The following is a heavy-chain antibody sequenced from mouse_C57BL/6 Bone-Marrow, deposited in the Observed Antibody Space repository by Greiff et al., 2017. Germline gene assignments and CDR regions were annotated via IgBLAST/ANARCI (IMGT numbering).Heavy chain of an antibody. J-gene: IGHJ2*01. V-gene: IGHV1-15*01. CDR3: TGGGYREPYFCD. Sequence: VKLQESGAELVRPGASVTLSCKASGYTFTDYEMHWVKQTPVHGLEWIGAIDPETGGTANNQKFKGKAILTADKSSSTAYIELRSLTTDDSAVYYCTGGGYREPYFCDWGQGTTLTVSS. CDR2: IDPETGGT. D-gene: IGHD6-1*01. CDR1: GYTFTDYE.